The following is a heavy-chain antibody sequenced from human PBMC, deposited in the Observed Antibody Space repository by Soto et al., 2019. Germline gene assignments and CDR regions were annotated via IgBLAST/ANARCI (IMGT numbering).Heavy chain of an antibody. V-gene: IGHV1-46*01. J-gene: IGHJ4*02. Sequence: ASVKVSCKASGYTFTGYYLHWVRQAPGQGLEWMGIINPIGGSTSYAQKFQGRVTMTRDTSTSTVYMELSSLRSEDTAVYYCARGPGGYSYGFYFDYWGQGTLVTVSS. D-gene: IGHD5-18*01. CDR3: ARGPGGYSYGFYFDY. CDR2: INPIGGST. CDR1: GYTFTGYY.